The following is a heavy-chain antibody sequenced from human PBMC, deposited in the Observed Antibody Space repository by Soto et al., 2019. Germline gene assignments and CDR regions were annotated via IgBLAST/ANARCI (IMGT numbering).Heavy chain of an antibody. V-gene: IGHV4-31*03. Sequence: SETLSLTCTVSGGSISSGGYYWSWIRQHPGKGLEWIGYIYYSGNTYYNPSLKSRVTISVDTSKNQFSLKLSSVTAADTAVYYCARRHYGSGSYYPSHFDYWGQGTLVTVSS. CDR3: ARRHYGSGSYYPSHFDY. J-gene: IGHJ4*02. CDR1: GGSISSGGYY. D-gene: IGHD3-10*01. CDR2: IYYSGNT.